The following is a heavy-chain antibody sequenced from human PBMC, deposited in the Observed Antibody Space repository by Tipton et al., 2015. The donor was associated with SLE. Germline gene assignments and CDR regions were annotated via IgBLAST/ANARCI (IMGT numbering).Heavy chain of an antibody. CDR2: ISSSSSYI. CDR3: ARRRAATGLFSERGWFDP. D-gene: IGHD6-25*01. V-gene: IGHV3-21*01. J-gene: IGHJ5*02. CDR1: GFTFSTYS. Sequence: SLRLSCAASGFTFSTYSMNWVRQAPGKGLEWVSSISSSSSYIYYADSVKGRFTISRDTSKNQFSLRLSSVTAADTAVYYCARRRAATGLFSERGWFDPWGQGALVTVSS.